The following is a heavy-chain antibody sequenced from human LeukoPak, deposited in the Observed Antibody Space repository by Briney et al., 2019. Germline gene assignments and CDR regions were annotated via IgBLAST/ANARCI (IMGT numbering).Heavy chain of an antibody. Sequence: GGSLRLSCAASGFTVSSISMNWVRQAPGKGLEWVSTISGSGDSTYYADSVKGRFTISRDNSKNTLYLQMNSLRAEDTAVYYCARDRGYSCGYWGQGTLVTVSS. J-gene: IGHJ4*02. CDR2: ISGSGDST. CDR1: GFTVSSIS. V-gene: IGHV3-23*01. D-gene: IGHD5-18*01. CDR3: ARDRGYSCGY.